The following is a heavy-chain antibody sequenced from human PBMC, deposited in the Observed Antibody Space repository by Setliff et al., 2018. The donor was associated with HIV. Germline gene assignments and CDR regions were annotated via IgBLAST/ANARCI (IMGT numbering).Heavy chain of an antibody. CDR1: GGSISRSSYY. J-gene: IGHJ4*02. V-gene: IGHV4-39*07. CDR3: ARLRGRAWNYLDY. CDR2: IFYSGHT. Sequence: KPSETLSLTCTVSGGSISRSSYYWAWIRQPPGKGLEWIGNIFYSGHTFYNPSLRSRVTISVDTSKNQFSLKLSSVTAADTAVYYCARLRGRAWNYLDYWGQGTLVTVSS. D-gene: IGHD1-1*01.